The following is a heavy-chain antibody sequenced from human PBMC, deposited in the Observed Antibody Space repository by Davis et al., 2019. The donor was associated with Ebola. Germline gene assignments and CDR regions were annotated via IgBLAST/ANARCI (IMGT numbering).Heavy chain of an antibody. D-gene: IGHD4-23*01. CDR3: ARALGGNAVNYGMDV. V-gene: IGHV3-30*03. CDR2: ISYDGNQK. Sequence: GGSLRLSCAASGFTFSSYGMRWVRQAPGKGLECVAVISYDGNQKYYADSVKGRFTISRDTPKNMVFLQMNSLRDDDTAVYYCARALGGNAVNYGMDVWGQGTTVTVSS. J-gene: IGHJ6*02. CDR1: GFTFSSYG.